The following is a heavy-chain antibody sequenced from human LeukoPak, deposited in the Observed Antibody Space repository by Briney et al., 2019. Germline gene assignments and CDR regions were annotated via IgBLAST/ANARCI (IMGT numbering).Heavy chain of an antibody. CDR3: ASFPGYCSGGGCYSIFGSNY. D-gene: IGHD2-15*01. V-gene: IGHV1-18*01. CDR2: ISAYNGNT. Sequence: ASVKVSCKASGYTFTNYGITWVRQAPGQGLEWMGWISAYNGNTRYAQKFQGRVTMTTDTSTSTSYMELRSLRSDDTAVYYCASFPGYCSGGGCYSIFGSNYWGQGTLVTVSS. CDR1: GYTFTNYG. J-gene: IGHJ4*02.